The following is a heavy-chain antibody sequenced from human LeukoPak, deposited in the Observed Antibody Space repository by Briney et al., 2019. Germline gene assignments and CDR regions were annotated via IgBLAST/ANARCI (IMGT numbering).Heavy chain of an antibody. CDR1: RFSFSTYG. J-gene: IGHJ5*02. CDR3: AKDWGVYGSGAFDP. V-gene: IGHV3-30*02. Sequence: TGGSLRLSCAASRFSFSTYGMHWVRQAPGKGLEWVAFIRYDGSSEYYANSVKGRFTISRDNSKNTLYLQMNSLRAEGTAVYYCAKDWGVYGSGAFDPWGQGTLVTVSS. D-gene: IGHD3-10*01. CDR2: IRYDGSSE.